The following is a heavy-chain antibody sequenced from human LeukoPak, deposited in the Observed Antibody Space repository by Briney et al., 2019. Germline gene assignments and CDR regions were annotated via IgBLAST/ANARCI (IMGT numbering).Heavy chain of an antibody. J-gene: IGHJ4*02. D-gene: IGHD2/OR15-2a*01. Sequence: ASVKVSCKVVGTSFTNYGITWVRQAPGQGLEWMAWISAHNGDTNLAQNFQGRVTMTTDTSTSTAYMELRSLRYDDTAMYYCARGEYPNDYWGQGTLVTVSS. CDR3: ARGEYPNDY. V-gene: IGHV1-18*01. CDR1: GTSFTNYG. CDR2: ISAHNGDT.